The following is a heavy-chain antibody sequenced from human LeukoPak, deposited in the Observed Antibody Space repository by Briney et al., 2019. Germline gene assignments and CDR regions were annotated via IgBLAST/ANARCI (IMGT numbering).Heavy chain of an antibody. Sequence: PGGSLRLSCAASGFTFSSYWMSWVRQAPGKGLEWVANIKQDGTEKYNVDSVKGRFTISRDNAKTSLYLQMNSLRAEDTAVYYCARYSSGCFDYWGQGTLVTVSS. J-gene: IGHJ4*02. V-gene: IGHV3-7*01. CDR1: GFTFSSYW. CDR3: ARYSSGCFDY. CDR2: IKQDGTEK. D-gene: IGHD6-19*01.